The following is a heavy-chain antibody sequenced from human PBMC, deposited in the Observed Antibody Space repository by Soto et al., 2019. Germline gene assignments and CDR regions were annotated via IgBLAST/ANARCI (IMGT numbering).Heavy chain of an antibody. CDR2: IYYSGST. J-gene: IGHJ6*02. CDR3: DRARVTMVRGVNYGMDV. D-gene: IGHD3-10*01. CDR1: GGSISSGDYY. Sequence: QVQLQESGPGLVKPSQTLSLTCTVSGGSISSGDYYWSWIRQPPGKGLEWIGYIYYSGSTYYNPSLKSRVTISVDPSKNQFSLKLSSVTAADTAVYYCDRARVTMVRGVNYGMDVWGQGTTVTVSS. V-gene: IGHV4-30-4*01.